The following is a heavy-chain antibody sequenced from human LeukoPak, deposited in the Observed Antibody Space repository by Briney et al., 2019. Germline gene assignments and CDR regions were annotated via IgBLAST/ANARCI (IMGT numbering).Heavy chain of an antibody. D-gene: IGHD6-19*01. CDR2: IWYDGSNK. CDR3: ARGAFVAVAGPYFDY. J-gene: IGHJ4*02. Sequence: GRSLRLSCAASGFTFSSYGIHWVRQAPGKGLEWVAVIWYDGSNKYYAGSVKGRFTISRDNSKNTLYLQMNSLRAEDTAVYYCARGAFVAVAGPYFDYWAREPWSPSPQ. CDR1: GFTFSSYG. V-gene: IGHV3-33*01.